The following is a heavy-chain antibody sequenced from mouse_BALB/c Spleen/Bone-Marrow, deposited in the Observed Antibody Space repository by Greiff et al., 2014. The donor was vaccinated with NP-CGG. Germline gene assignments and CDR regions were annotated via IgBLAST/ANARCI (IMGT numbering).Heavy chain of an antibody. Sequence: QVHVKQSGPELVRPGALVKISCKASGYTFTSYDINWVKQRPGQGLEWIGWVYPGDGSTKYNEKFKGKATLTADKSSSKAYMQLSSLTSESSAVYFCSRSDDDFPYSFDYWGQGTTLTVSS. V-gene: IGHV1S56*01. D-gene: IGHD2-3*01. CDR3: SRSDDDFPYSFDY. CDR1: GYTFTSYD. J-gene: IGHJ2*01. CDR2: VYPGDGST.